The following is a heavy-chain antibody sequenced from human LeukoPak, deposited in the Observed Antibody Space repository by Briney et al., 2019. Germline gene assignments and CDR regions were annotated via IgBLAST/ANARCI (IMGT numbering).Heavy chain of an antibody. J-gene: IGHJ5*02. D-gene: IGHD3-22*01. CDR1: GYTFTSYG. V-gene: IGHV1-18*01. CDR2: ISAYNGNT. Sequence: ASVKVSCKASGYTFTSYGISWVRQAPGQGLEWMGWISAYNGNTNYAQKLQGRVTMTTDTSTSTAYMELRSLRSDDTAVYYCARDLIPHYYDSSGSNWFDPWGQGTLVTVSS. CDR3: ARDLIPHYYDSSGSNWFDP.